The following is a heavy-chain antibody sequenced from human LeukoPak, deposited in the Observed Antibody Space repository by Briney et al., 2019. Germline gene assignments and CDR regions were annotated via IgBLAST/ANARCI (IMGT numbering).Heavy chain of an antibody. J-gene: IGHJ4*02. CDR2: INHSGST. Sequence: PSETLSLTCAVYGGSFSGYYWSWIRQPPGKGLEWIGEINHSGSTNYNPSLKSRVTISVDTSKNQFSLQLNSVTPEDTAVYYCARDTGVRPRVAHFDFWGQGTLVTVSS. CDR3: ARDTGVRPRVAHFDF. V-gene: IGHV4-34*01. D-gene: IGHD1-14*01. CDR1: GGSFSGYY.